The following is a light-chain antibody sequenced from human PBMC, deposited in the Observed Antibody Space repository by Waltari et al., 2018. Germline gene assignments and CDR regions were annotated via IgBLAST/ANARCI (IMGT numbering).Light chain of an antibody. CDR2: KAS. Sequence: DIQMTQSPSTLSASVGDAVTITCRASQSIANWLAWYQQKPGTVPKLLIYKASTLESGVPSRFRGSASGTEFTLTISSLQPDDFATYYCLRYDSYVWKFGQGTKVEIK. CDR3: LRYDSYVWK. J-gene: IGKJ1*01. CDR1: QSIANW. V-gene: IGKV1-5*03.